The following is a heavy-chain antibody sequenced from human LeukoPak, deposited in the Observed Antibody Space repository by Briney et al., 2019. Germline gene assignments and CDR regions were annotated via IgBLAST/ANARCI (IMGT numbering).Heavy chain of an antibody. D-gene: IGHD2-8*01. CDR1: GGSMSDYY. V-gene: IGHV4-4*07. J-gene: IGHJ6*03. CDR2: FYSSGST. Sequence: SETLSLTCTVSGGSMSDYYWSWIRQPAGKGLEWIGRFYSSGSTNYNPSLKSRVTLSVDISKNQFSLNLSSVTAADTAVYYCAKLEGERRELLMDYYYYMDVWGKGTTVTVSS. CDR3: AKLEGERRELLMDYYYYMDV.